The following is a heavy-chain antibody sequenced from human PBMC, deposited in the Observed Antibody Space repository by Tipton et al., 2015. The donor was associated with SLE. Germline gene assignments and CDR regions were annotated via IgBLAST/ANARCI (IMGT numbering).Heavy chain of an antibody. CDR1: GGSFSGYY. Sequence: TLSLTCAVYGGSFSGYYWSWIRQPPGKGLEWIVEINHSGSTNYNPSLKSRVTISVDKSKNQFSLKLSSVTAADTAVYYCARVSYYDSSGYYDAFDIWGQGTMVTDSS. CDR2: INHSGST. D-gene: IGHD3-22*01. CDR3: ARVSYYDSSGYYDAFDI. J-gene: IGHJ3*02. V-gene: IGHV4-34*01.